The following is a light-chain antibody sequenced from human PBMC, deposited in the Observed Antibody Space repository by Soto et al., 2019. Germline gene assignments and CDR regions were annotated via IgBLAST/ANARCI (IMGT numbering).Light chain of an antibody. CDR2: GAS. V-gene: IGKV3-20*01. Sequence: EIVLTQSPGTLSLSPGERATLSCRASHSVSSTYLAWYQQKPGQAPRLLIYGASSRATGIPDRFSGSGAGTDFTLTISRLEPEDFAVYYCQQYGSSPPFTFGGVTKVEIK. CDR1: HSVSSTY. J-gene: IGKJ4*01. CDR3: QQYGSSPPFT.